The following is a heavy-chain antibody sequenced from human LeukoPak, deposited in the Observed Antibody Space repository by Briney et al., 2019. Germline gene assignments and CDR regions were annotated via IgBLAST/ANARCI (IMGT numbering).Heavy chain of an antibody. D-gene: IGHD6-19*01. CDR1: GGTFSSYA. J-gene: IGHJ3*01. V-gene: IGHV1-69*05. CDR2: IFPIFGTA. Sequence: SVKVSCKASGGTFSSYAISWVRQAPGQGLEWMGGIFPIFGTANYAQKFQGRVTITTDESTSTAYMELSSLRSEDTAVYYCARSILRGQWLVQNAFDVWGQGTMVTVSS. CDR3: ARSILRGQWLVQNAFDV.